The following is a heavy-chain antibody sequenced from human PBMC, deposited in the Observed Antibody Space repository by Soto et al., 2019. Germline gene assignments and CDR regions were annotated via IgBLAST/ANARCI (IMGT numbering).Heavy chain of an antibody. Sequence: SVKVSCKASGGTFSSYTISWVRQAPGQGLEWMGRIIPILGIANYAQKFQGRVTITADKSTSTAYMELSSLRSENTAAYNFSIDTEVTTTTFDICGQGTMVTVSS. CDR3: SIDTEVTTTTFDI. CDR2: IIPILGIA. CDR1: GGTFSSYT. J-gene: IGHJ3*02. V-gene: IGHV1-69*04. D-gene: IGHD5-12*01.